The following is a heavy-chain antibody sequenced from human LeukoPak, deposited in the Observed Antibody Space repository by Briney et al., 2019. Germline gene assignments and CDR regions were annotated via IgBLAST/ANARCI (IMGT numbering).Heavy chain of an antibody. Sequence: SETLSLTCAVSGYSISSGYYWGWIRQPPGKGLEWIGSIYHTGSTYYNPSLQSRVTISLDSPKNQFSLKLTSVTAADTAVYYCASGGTAVVMALTYYFDTWGQGTPVTVST. D-gene: IGHD3-22*01. V-gene: IGHV4-38-2*01. CDR3: ASGGTAVVMALTYYFDT. CDR1: GYSISSGYY. J-gene: IGHJ4*02. CDR2: IYHTGST.